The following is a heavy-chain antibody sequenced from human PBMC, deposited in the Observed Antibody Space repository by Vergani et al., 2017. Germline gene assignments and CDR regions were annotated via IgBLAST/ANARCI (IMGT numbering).Heavy chain of an antibody. Sequence: QVQLVESGGGVVQPGRSLRLSCAASGFTFSSYGMHWVRQAPGKGLEWVAVISYDGSNKYYADSVKGRFTISRDNSKNTLYLQMNSLRAEDTAVYYCARDRGLYDSPIAFDIWGQGTMVTVSS. CDR2: ISYDGSNK. D-gene: IGHD5/OR15-5a*01. V-gene: IGHV3-30*03. J-gene: IGHJ3*02. CDR1: GFTFSSYG. CDR3: ARDRGLYDSPIAFDI.